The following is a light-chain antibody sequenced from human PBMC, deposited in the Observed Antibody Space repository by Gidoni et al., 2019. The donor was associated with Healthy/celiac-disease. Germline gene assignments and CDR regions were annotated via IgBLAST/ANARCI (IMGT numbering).Light chain of an antibody. CDR2: DAS. Sequence: ELVLTKSPATLSLSPGERATLSCRASQSVSSYLAWYQQKTGQAPRLLIYDASNRATGIPARFSGSGSGTDFTLTISILEPEDFAVYYCQQRSNWPPKLTFGGXTKVEIK. CDR3: QQRSNWPPKLT. V-gene: IGKV3-11*01. CDR1: QSVSSY. J-gene: IGKJ4*01.